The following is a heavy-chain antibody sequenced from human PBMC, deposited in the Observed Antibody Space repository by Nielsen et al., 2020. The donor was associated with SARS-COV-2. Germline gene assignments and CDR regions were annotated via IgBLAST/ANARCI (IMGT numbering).Heavy chain of an antibody. J-gene: IGHJ6*03. V-gene: IGHV1-2*06. D-gene: IGHD2-2*01. CDR3: ATERSGVVPGPLGIGPWFIYYYMDV. Sequence: ASVKVSCKTSGYTFTGYYVHWVRQVPGQGLEWVGRINPNSGATYYTQKFQGRVTMTRDTSITTAYMEVSRLSSDDTAMYYCATERSGVVPGPLGIGPWFIYYYMDVWGKGTTVTVSS. CDR1: GYTFTGYY. CDR2: INPNSGAT.